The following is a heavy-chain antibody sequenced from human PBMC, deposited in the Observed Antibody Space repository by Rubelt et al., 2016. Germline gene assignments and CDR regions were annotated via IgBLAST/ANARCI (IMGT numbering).Heavy chain of an antibody. V-gene: IGHV4-39*01. CDR1: GGSISSSSYY. Sequence: QLQLQESGPGLVKPSETLSLTCTVSGGSISSSSYYWGWIRQPPGKGLEWIGSIYYSGSTYYNPSLKSRVTISVDRSKNQSALKLSSVTAADTAVYYCVRTGRVGRVVDYWGQGTLVTVSS. J-gene: IGHJ4*02. CDR2: IYYSGST. D-gene: IGHD1-26*01. CDR3: VRTGRVGRVVDY.